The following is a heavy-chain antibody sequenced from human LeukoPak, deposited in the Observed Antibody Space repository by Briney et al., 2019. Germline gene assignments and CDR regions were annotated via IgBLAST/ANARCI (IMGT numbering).Heavy chain of an antibody. J-gene: IGHJ4*02. D-gene: IGHD6-13*01. CDR3: AKLSSNGGTYFDY. Sequence: TSETLSLTCTVSGGSITSSNSYWGWIRQPPGKGLEWIGTIYYSGTTYYNPSLKSRVTISAGTSKNQFSLKLSSVTAADTAVYYCAKLSSNGGTYFDYWGQGTLVTVSS. CDR2: IYYSGTT. V-gene: IGHV4-39*01. CDR1: GGSITSSNSY.